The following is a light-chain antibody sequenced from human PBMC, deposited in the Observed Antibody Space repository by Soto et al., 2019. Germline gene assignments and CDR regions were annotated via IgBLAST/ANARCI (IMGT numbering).Light chain of an antibody. CDR2: KAS. V-gene: IGKV1-5*03. CDR3: QQYNNWPIT. J-gene: IGKJ5*01. CDR1: QSISSW. Sequence: DIKMTHSPSTLSASVGDGVTITSRASQSISSWLARYQQKPGKAPKLLIYKASSLESGVPSRFRGSGSGTESTLTISSLQSEDFAVYYCQQYNNWPITFGQGTRLEI.